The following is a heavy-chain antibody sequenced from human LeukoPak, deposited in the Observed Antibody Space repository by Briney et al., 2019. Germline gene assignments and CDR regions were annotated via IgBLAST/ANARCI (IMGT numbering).Heavy chain of an antibody. D-gene: IGHD4-17*01. J-gene: IGHJ4*02. Sequence: GGSLRLSCAASGFTFSSCNMNWVRQAPGKGLEGVSYISSSSNTIYYADSVKGRFTISRDNAKNSLYLQMNSLRAEDTAVYYCARERRGDYFRVYWGRGTLVTVSS. CDR1: GFTFSSCN. CDR3: ARERRGDYFRVY. V-gene: IGHV3-48*04. CDR2: ISSSSNTI.